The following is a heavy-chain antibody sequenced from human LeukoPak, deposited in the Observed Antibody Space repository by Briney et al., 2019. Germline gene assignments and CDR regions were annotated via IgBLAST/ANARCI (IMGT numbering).Heavy chain of an antibody. CDR2: ISGSGGST. Sequence: GGSLRLSCAASGFTFSSYAMRWVRQAPGKGLEWVSAISGSGGSTYYADSVKGRFTISRDNSKNTLYLQMNSLRAEDTAVYYCAKDVARPGRWYYFDYWGQGTLVTVSS. D-gene: IGHD6-6*01. J-gene: IGHJ4*02. V-gene: IGHV3-23*01. CDR3: AKDVARPGRWYYFDY. CDR1: GFTFSSYA.